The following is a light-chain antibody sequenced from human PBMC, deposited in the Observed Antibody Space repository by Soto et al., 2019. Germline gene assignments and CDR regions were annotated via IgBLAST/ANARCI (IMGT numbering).Light chain of an antibody. CDR1: SSDVGGYNY. V-gene: IGLV2-14*03. CDR2: DVS. Sequence: QSALTQPASVSGSPGQSITISCTGTSSDVGGYNYVSWYQHHPGKAPKLMIYDVSNRPSGVSNRFSGSKSGNTASLTISGLQAEDEADYYCSSYTTSSTPGVVFGGGTKLTV. J-gene: IGLJ2*01. CDR3: SSYTTSSTPGVV.